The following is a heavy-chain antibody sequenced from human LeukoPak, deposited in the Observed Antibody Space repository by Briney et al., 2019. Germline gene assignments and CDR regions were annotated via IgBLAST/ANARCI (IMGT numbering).Heavy chain of an antibody. CDR3: AKTLLWFGELLQGDYFDY. Sequence: PGGSLRLSCAASGFTFSSYDMRWVRQAPGKGLEWVSGISGKGGRSTYYADSVKGRFVISRDNYKNTLYLQMNSLRAEDTAAYYCAKTLLWFGELLQGDYFDYWGQGTLVTVSS. CDR2: ISGKGGRST. D-gene: IGHD3-10*01. CDR1: GFTFSSYD. V-gene: IGHV3-23*01. J-gene: IGHJ4*02.